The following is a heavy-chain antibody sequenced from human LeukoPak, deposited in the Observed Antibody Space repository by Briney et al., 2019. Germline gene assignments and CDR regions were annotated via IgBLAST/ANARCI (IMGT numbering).Heavy chain of an antibody. D-gene: IGHD3-9*01. CDR1: GYTLTELS. CDR2: FDPEDGET. Sequence: ASVKVSCKVSGYTLTELSMHWVRQAPGKGLEWMGGFDPEDGETIYAQKFQGRVTMTEDTSTDTAYMELSSLRSEDTAVYYCATVAFRYYDILTGYYRNTDVWGKGTTVTVSS. J-gene: IGHJ6*03. V-gene: IGHV1-24*01. CDR3: ATVAFRYYDILTGYYRNTDV.